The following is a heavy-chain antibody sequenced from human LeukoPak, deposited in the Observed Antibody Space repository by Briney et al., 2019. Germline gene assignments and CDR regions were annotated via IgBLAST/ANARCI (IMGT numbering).Heavy chain of an antibody. J-gene: IGHJ4*02. CDR3: ARDRGTPDYYDTSGYDY. V-gene: IGHV4-39*07. D-gene: IGHD3-22*01. Sequence: PSETLSLTCTVSGGSISSSTYYWGWIRQPPGKGLEWIGSMYYSSGNTYYNPSLKSRATISVDTSKNQFSLKLSSVTAADTAVYYCARDRGTPDYYDTSGYDYWGQGTLVTVSS. CDR1: GGSISSSTYY. CDR2: MYYSSGNT.